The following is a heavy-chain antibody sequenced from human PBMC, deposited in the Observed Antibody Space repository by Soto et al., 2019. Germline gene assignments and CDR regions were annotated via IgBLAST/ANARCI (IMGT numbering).Heavy chain of an antibody. CDR2: IHSSGRS. CDR3: ARDDHFDP. J-gene: IGHJ5*02. V-gene: IGHV4-59*01. CDR1: GGAFRRYF. Sequence: QVRLRESGPQVVKPSATLSLNCNVSGGAFRRYFWSWIRQSPGKGLEWIGNIHSSGRSNYNPSFKSRVSMSIDPSKNQSSVRLTSVTPADTAVYYCARDDHFDPWGQGILVTVSS.